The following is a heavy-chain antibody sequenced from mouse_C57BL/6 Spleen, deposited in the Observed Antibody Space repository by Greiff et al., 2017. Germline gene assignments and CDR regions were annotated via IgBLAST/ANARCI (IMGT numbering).Heavy chain of an antibody. J-gene: IGHJ4*01. Sequence: EVQLQESGGGLVKPGGSLKLSCAASGFTFSDYGMHWVRQAPEKGLEWVAYISSGSSTINYAETVKGRFTLSKDNAKSTLFLQRTSLRSEDTAMYYCARGVDWVDAMDYWGQGTSVTVAS. V-gene: IGHV5-17*01. CDR2: ISSGSSTI. CDR3: ARGVDWVDAMDY. CDR1: GFTFSDYG. D-gene: IGHD4-1*01.